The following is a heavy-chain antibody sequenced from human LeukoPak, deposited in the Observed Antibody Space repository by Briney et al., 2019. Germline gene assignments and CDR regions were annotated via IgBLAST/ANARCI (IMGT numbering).Heavy chain of an antibody. CDR2: ISNSGG. J-gene: IGHJ4*02. CDR1: GFTFSSHA. D-gene: IGHD2-15*01. V-gene: IGHV3-23*01. CDR3: ARYCGAATCYSGIDY. Sequence: TGGSLRLSCAASGFTFSSHAMSWVRQAPGKGLEWVSVISNSGGDSVKGRFTISRDNSKNTLYLQMNSLGAEDTAVYYCARYCGAATCYSGIDYWGQGTLVTVSS.